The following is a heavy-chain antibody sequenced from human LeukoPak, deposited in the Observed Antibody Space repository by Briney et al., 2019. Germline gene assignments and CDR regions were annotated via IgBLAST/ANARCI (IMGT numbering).Heavy chain of an antibody. V-gene: IGHV3-7*01. CDR2: IRQDGGQT. J-gene: IGHJ4*02. CDR1: GFTFSDYY. D-gene: IGHD1-26*01. CDR3: ARDSQRSGTYDY. Sequence: AGGSLRLSCAASGFTFSDYYMSWVRQAPGKGLQWVGNIRQDGGQTHYSDSVKGRFTISRDNAKRSLYLQMNSLRAEDTAVYYCARDSQRSGTYDYWGQGTLVTVSS.